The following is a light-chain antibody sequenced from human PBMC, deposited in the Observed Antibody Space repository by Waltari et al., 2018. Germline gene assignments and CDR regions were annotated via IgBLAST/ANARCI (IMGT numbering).Light chain of an antibody. V-gene: IGKV1-5*03. CDR1: ESISIW. Sequence: DIQMTQSPSTLSASVGDKVTITCRAKESISIWLAWDQHKPGTAPKLLIYRASTLERGVPSRFSGAGSGTEFTLTISSLQPDDFATYYCQQYDSESYTFGQGTKLESK. CDR2: RAS. J-gene: IGKJ2*01. CDR3: QQYDSESYT.